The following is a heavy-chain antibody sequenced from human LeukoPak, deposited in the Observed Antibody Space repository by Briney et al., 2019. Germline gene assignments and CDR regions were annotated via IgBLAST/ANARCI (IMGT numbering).Heavy chain of an antibody. V-gene: IGHV3-7*01. Sequence: RPGGSLILSCAASGFIFSSYWMSWVRQAPGKGLEWVANMRQDGSEKYYVDSVKGRFTISRDNAKSSLYLQMNSLRAEDTAVYYCATHSGWRFDYWGQGTLVTVSS. CDR3: ATHSGWRFDY. J-gene: IGHJ4*02. D-gene: IGHD6-19*01. CDR2: MRQDGSEK. CDR1: GFIFSSYW.